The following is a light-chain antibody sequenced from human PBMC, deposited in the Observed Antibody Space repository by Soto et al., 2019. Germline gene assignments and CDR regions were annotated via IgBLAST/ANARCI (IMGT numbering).Light chain of an antibody. Sequence: EIVLTQSPGTLSLSPGERATLSCRASQSVSSSYLAWYQQQPGQAPRLLIYGASSRTTGIPDRFSGSGSGTDFTFTISRLEPEDVAVYYCQQYGTSPRTFGQGTKVEIK. CDR2: GAS. CDR1: QSVSSSY. V-gene: IGKV3-20*01. J-gene: IGKJ1*01. CDR3: QQYGTSPRT.